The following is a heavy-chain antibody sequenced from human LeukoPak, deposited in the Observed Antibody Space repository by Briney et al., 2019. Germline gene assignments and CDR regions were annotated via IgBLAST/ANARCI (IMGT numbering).Heavy chain of an antibody. CDR2: INHNGST. V-gene: IGHV4-34*01. D-gene: IGHD4-17*01. CDR1: GGSFSGYY. CDR3: ARGPGVLRATVTRRYYYGMDV. J-gene: IGHJ6*02. Sequence: SETLSLTCAVYGGSFSGYYWSWIRQPPGKGLEWIGEINHNGSTNYNPSLKSRVTISVDTSKNQFSLKLSSVTAADTAVYYCARGPGVLRATVTRRYYYGMDVWGQGTTVTVSS.